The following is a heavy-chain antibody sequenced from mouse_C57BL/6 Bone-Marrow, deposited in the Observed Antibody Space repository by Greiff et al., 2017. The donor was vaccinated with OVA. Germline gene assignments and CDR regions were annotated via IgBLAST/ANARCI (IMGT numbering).Heavy chain of an antibody. CDR2: IDPSDSYT. CDR3: ARDGNYGYYFDY. D-gene: IGHD2-1*01. Sequence: QVQLQQPGAELVKPGASVKLSCKASGYTFTSYWMQWVKQRPGQGLEWIGEIDPSDSYTNYNQKFNGKATLTVDTSSSTAYMQLSSLTSEDSAVYYCARDGNYGYYFDYWGQGTTLTVSS. V-gene: IGHV1-50*01. J-gene: IGHJ2*01. CDR1: GYTFTSYW.